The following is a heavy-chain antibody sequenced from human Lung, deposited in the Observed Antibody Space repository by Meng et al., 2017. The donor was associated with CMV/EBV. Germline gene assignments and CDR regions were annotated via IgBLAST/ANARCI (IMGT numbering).Heavy chain of an antibody. CDR3: ARGRGLVATIVQYYLDD. V-gene: IGHV3-21*01. J-gene: IGHJ4*02. Sequence: GGPLRLXXAASGFTFTSYAMNWVRQAPGKGLEWVSSITGGGNYIYYADSVKGRFSVSRDNAKNSLYLQMNSLRAEDTAVYYCARGRGLVATIVQYYLDDCGQEKXVNGYS. D-gene: IGHD5-12*01. CDR1: GFTFTSYA. CDR2: ITGGGNYI.